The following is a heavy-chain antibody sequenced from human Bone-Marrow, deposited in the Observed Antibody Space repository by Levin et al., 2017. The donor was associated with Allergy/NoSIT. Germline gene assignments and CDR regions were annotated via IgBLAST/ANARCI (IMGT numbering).Heavy chain of an antibody. J-gene: IGHJ2*01. Sequence: SETLSLTCTVSGGSISSSSYYWGWVRQPPGKGLEWIGSIYYSGNTYYNASLKSRVSISLDTSNNQFSLKLSSVTAADTAVYYCVRPTGGTMRFWYFDLWGRGALVTVSS. V-gene: IGHV4-39*01. CDR3: VRPTGGTMRFWYFDL. D-gene: IGHD1-1*01. CDR2: IYYSGNT. CDR1: GGSISSSSYY.